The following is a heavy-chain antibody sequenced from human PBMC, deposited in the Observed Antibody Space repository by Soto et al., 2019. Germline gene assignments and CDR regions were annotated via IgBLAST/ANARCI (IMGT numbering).Heavy chain of an antibody. Sequence: GESLKISGMGSGYSSTTFWICCVRQMPGKGLEGMGIINPGDSHPRYSPSLQGQVTISADKSNNIAYRQWSSLKAADTATYVGARRGDYGDYGGYWGQGTLVTVSS. J-gene: IGHJ4*02. CDR3: ARRGDYGDYGGY. CDR1: GYSSTTFW. CDR2: INPGDSHP. D-gene: IGHD4-17*01. V-gene: IGHV5-51*01.